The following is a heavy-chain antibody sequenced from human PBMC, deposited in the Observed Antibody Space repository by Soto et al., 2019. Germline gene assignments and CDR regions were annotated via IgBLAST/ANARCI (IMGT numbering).Heavy chain of an antibody. V-gene: IGHV1-46*01. Sequence: ASVKVSCXASGYTFTSYYMHWVRQAPGQGLEWMGIINPSGGSTSYARKFQGRVTMTRDTSTSTVYMELSSLRSEDTAVYYCARERTEYYYGMDVWGQGTTVTVSS. CDR3: ARERTEYYYGMDV. J-gene: IGHJ6*02. CDR2: INPSGGST. CDR1: GYTFTSYY.